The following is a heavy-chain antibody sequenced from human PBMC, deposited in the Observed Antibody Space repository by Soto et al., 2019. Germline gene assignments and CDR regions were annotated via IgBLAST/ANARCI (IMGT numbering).Heavy chain of an antibody. J-gene: IGHJ6*03. CDR3: ARSFKLGYYYYYMDV. CDR2: IIPILGIA. Sequence: GAAVKVSSKASGGTFSSYTISWVRQAPGQGLEWMGRIIPILGIANYAQKFQGRVTITADKSTSTAYMELSSLRSEDTAVYYCARSFKLGYYYYYMDVWGKGTTVTVSS. V-gene: IGHV1-69*02. D-gene: IGHD6-6*01. CDR1: GGTFSSYT.